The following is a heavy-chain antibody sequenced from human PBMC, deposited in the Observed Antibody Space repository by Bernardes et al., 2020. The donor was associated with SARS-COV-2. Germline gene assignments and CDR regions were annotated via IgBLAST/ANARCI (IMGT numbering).Heavy chain of an antibody. Sequence: GGSLRLSCAASGFTFSAYWMSWVRKAPGKGLEWVANIKEDGSEKYYVDSVKGRFTISRDNAKKSLYLQMNSLRAEDTAVYYCARLGYIGSDWGTNFDYWGQGTLVTVSS. CDR2: IKEDGSEK. CDR1: GFTFSAYW. V-gene: IGHV3-7*01. D-gene: IGHD5-12*01. CDR3: ARLGYIGSDWGTNFDY. J-gene: IGHJ4*02.